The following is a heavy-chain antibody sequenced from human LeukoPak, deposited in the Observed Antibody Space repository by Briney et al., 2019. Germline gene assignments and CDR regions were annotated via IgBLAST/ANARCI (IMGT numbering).Heavy chain of an antibody. CDR3: ARGLRYYDSSGYYVPDAFDI. CDR2: INHSGST. D-gene: IGHD3-22*01. Sequence: SETLSLTCTVSGGSISSYYWSWIRQPPGKGLEWIGEINHSGSTNYNPSLKSRVTISVDTSKNQFSLKLSSVTAADTAVYYCARGLRYYDSSGYYVPDAFDIWGQGTMVTVSS. CDR1: GGSISSYY. J-gene: IGHJ3*02. V-gene: IGHV4-34*01.